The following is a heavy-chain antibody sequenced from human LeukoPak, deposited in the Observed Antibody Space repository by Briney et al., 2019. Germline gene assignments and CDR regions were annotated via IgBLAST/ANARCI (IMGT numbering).Heavy chain of an antibody. CDR2: IRSSGSTI. CDR3: AKDHSYDFWSGYSNDAFDI. J-gene: IGHJ3*02. V-gene: IGHV3-48*01. CDR1: GFTFSSYS. Sequence: PGGSLRLSCAASGFTFSSYSMNWVRQAPGKGLEWVSYIRSSGSTIYYADSVKGRFTISRDNSKNTLYLQMNSLRAEDTAVYYCAKDHSYDFWSGYSNDAFDIWGQGTMVTVSS. D-gene: IGHD3-3*01.